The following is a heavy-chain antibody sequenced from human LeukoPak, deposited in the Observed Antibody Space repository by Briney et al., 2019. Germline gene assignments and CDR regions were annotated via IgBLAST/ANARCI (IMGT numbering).Heavy chain of an antibody. J-gene: IGHJ4*02. CDR3: DTYYYDSSGYYFDY. Sequence: ASVKVSCKASGGTFSSYAISWVRQAPGQGPGWMGGIIPIFGTANYAQKFQGRVTITADESTSTAYMELSSLRSEDTAAYYCDTYYYDSSGYYFDYWGQGTLVTVSS. V-gene: IGHV1-69*13. CDR1: GGTFSSYA. CDR2: IIPIFGTA. D-gene: IGHD3-22*01.